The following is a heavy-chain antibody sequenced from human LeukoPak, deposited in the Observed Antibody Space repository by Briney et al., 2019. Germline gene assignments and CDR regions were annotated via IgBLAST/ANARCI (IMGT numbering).Heavy chain of an antibody. D-gene: IGHD1-7*01. CDR2: IYTSGST. CDR3: ARESRLELYEFGWFAP. Sequence: SEALSLTCTVSGGSISSYYWSWIRQPAGKGLEWSGRIYTSGSTNYNPSLKSRVTMSVDTSKNQFSLKLSSVTAADTAVYYCARESRLELYEFGWFAPWGQGTLVTVSS. CDR1: GGSISSYY. V-gene: IGHV4-4*07. J-gene: IGHJ5*02.